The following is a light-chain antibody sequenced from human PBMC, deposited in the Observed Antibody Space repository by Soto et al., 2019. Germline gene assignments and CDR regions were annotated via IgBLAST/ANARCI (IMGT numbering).Light chain of an antibody. CDR2: AAS. V-gene: IGKV1-9*01. J-gene: IGKJ1*01. CDR1: QGISSY. Sequence: DIQMTQSPSFLSASVGDRVTITCRASQGISSYLAWYQQKPGKAPKLLIYAASTLQSGVPSRFSGSGSGTEFTLTISSLQPDDFATYYCQQYNSYSRTFGQGT. CDR3: QQYNSYSRT.